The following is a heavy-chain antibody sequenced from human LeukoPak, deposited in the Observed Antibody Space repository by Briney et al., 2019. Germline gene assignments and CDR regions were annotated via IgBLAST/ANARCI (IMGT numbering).Heavy chain of an antibody. CDR1: GDSVSSTSVA. CDR2: TYYNSKWHN. Sequence: SQTLSLTCAISGDSVSSTSVAWNWIRQSPSRGLEWLGRTYYNSKWHNDYAVSVKSRIAVKADTSKNQFSLQLSSVSPEDTALCYCARGFGDHGLDYWGQGALVTVSS. V-gene: IGHV6-1*01. D-gene: IGHD2-21*02. J-gene: IGHJ4*02. CDR3: ARGFGDHGLDY.